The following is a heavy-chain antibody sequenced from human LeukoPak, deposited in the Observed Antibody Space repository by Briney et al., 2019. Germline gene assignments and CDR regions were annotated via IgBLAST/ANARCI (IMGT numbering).Heavy chain of an antibody. D-gene: IGHD6-13*01. CDR1: GLIFNNDW. V-gene: IGHV3-15*01. CDR2: IKSKTDGGTP. CDR3: TGASRSSWYDS. J-gene: IGHJ5*01. Sequence: GGSLRLSCAASGLIFNNDWRSWVRQAPGKGLEWVGRIKSKTDGGTPDYAAPVKGRFTISRDDSKDTLYLQMNSLKTEDTAVNHWTGASRSSWYDSWGQGTLVTVSS.